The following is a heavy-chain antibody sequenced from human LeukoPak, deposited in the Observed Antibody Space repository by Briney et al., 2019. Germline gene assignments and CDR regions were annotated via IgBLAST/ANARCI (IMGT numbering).Heavy chain of an antibody. CDR3: ARSPKGLRHLNWFDP. Sequence: ASVKVSCKASGGTFSSYAISWVRQAPGQGLEWMGRIIPILGIANYAQKFQGRVTITRNTSISTACMELSSLRSEDTAVYYCARSPKGLRHLNWFDPWGQGTLVTVSS. V-gene: IGHV1-69*04. CDR1: GGTFSSYA. CDR2: IIPILGIA. J-gene: IGHJ5*02.